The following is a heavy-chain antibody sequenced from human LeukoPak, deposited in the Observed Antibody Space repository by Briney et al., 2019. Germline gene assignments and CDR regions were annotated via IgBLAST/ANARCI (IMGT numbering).Heavy chain of an antibody. CDR3: ARFTTSYYYMDV. CDR2: IYHSGST. CDR1: GGSISSSNW. V-gene: IGHV4-4*02. J-gene: IGHJ6*03. Sequence: SETLSLTCAVSGGSISSSNWWSWVRQPPGKGLEWIGEIYHSGSTNYNPSLKSRVTISVDTSKNQFSLKLSSVTAADTAVYYCARFTTSYYYMDVWGKGTTVTVSS. D-gene: IGHD1-1*01.